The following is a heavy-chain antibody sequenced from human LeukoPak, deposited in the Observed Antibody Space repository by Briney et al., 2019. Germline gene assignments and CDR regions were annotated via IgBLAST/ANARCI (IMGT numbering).Heavy chain of an antibody. V-gene: IGHV4-59*08. J-gene: IGHJ2*01. CDR2: IYYSGSA. D-gene: IGHD2-21*01. CDR1: GGSISNYY. Sequence: SETLSLTCTVSGGSISNYYWNWIRQPPGKGLEGIGYIYYSGSANYNPSLKSRATISVDTSKNQFSLELSSVTAADTAVYYCARRCPDCGWYFDLWGRGTLVTVSA. CDR3: ARRCPDCGWYFDL.